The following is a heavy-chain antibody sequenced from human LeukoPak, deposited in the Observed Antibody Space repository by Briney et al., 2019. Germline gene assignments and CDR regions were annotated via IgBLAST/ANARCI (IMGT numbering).Heavy chain of an antibody. Sequence: PGGSLRLSCAASGFTFSSYGMHWVRQAPGKGLEWVAVISYDGSNKYYADSVKGRFTISRDNAKNSLYLQMNSLRAEDTAVYYCARVSPNTVTTIQYFDYWGQGTLVTVSS. V-gene: IGHV3-30*03. CDR3: ARVSPNTVTTIQYFDY. CDR1: GFTFSSYG. D-gene: IGHD4-17*01. J-gene: IGHJ4*02. CDR2: ISYDGSNK.